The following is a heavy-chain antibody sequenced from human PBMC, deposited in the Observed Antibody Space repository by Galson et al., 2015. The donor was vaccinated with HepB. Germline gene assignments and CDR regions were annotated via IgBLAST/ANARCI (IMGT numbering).Heavy chain of an antibody. Sequence: SLRLSCAASGFTFSNAWMSWVRQAPGKGLEWVGRIKSKTDGGTTDYAAPVKGRFTISRDDSKNTLYLQMNSLKTEDTAVYYCTTIAAAGPNWYFDLWGRGTLVTVSS. D-gene: IGHD6-13*01. V-gene: IGHV3-15*01. CDR2: IKSKTDGGTT. CDR3: TTIAAAGPNWYFDL. CDR1: GFTFSNAW. J-gene: IGHJ2*01.